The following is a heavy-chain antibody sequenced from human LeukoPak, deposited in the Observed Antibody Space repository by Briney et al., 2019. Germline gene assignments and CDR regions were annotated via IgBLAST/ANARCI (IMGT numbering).Heavy chain of an antibody. Sequence: PGGCLRLSCAASGFTFSSYEMNWVRQAPGKGLEWVSYISSSGSTIYYADSVKGRFTISRDNAKNSLYLQMNSLRAEDTAVYYCAREFEDTAMVTWGQGTLVTVSS. V-gene: IGHV3-48*03. CDR2: ISSSGSTI. D-gene: IGHD5-18*01. CDR3: AREFEDTAMVT. CDR1: GFTFSSYE. J-gene: IGHJ4*02.